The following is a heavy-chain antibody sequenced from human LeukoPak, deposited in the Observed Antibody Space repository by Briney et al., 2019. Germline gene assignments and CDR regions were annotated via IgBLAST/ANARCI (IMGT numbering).Heavy chain of an antibody. V-gene: IGHV3-23*01. CDR1: GFTFSSYA. J-gene: IGHJ4*02. D-gene: IGHD6-13*01. Sequence: PGGSLRLSCAASGFTFSSYAMSWVRQAPGKGLEWVSAISGSGGSTYYADSVKGRFTISRDNSKNTLYLQINSLRAEDTAVYYCAKEKAAAGLLPNDFWGQGTLVTVSS. CDR3: AKEKAAAGLLPNDF. CDR2: ISGSGGST.